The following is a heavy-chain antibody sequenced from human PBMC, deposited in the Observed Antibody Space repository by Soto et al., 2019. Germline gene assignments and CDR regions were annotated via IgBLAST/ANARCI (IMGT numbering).Heavy chain of an antibody. CDR1: GFTFSSYA. D-gene: IGHD2-21*02. CDR3: ARSGGNSKYYGMDV. J-gene: IGHJ6*02. V-gene: IGHV3-30-3*01. CDR2: ISYDGSNK. Sequence: GGSLILSCAASGFTFSSYAMHWVRQAPGKGLEWVAVISYDGSNKYYADSVKGRFTISRDNSKNTLYLQMNSLRAEDTAVYYCARSGGNSKYYGMDVWGQGTTVTVSS.